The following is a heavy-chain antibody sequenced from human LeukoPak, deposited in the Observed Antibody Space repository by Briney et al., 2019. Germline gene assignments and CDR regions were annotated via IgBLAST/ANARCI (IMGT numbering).Heavy chain of an antibody. D-gene: IGHD3-16*01. J-gene: IGHJ4*02. Sequence: ASVKVSCKASGYTFTGYYMHWVRQAPGRGLEWMGRINPNSGGTNYAQKFQGRVTMTRDTTISTAYMELSRLRSDDTAVYYCARQGPLGQPHFDYWGQGTLVTVSS. V-gene: IGHV1-2*06. CDR3: ARQGPLGQPHFDY. CDR1: GYTFTGYY. CDR2: INPNSGGT.